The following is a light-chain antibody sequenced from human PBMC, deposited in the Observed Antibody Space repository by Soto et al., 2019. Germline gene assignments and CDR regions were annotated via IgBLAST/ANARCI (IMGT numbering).Light chain of an antibody. Sequence: DIQMTQSPSTLSASVGDRVTITCRASQSIDIWLAWYQQKPGKAPKLLIYEASSLESGVPSRFSGSGSGAEFTLTISSLQPDDFATYYCQQYDHHFGQGTKLEIK. CDR3: QQYDHH. CDR1: QSIDIW. CDR2: EAS. V-gene: IGKV1-5*01. J-gene: IGKJ2*01.